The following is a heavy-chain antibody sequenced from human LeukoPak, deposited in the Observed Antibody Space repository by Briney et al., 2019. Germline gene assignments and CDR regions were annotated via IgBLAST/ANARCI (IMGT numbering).Heavy chain of an antibody. V-gene: IGHV4-39*01. D-gene: IGHD5-12*01. CDR1: GGSISSSSYY. Sequence: PSETLSLTCTVSGGSISSSSYYWGWIRQPPGKGLEWIGSIYYSGSTYCNPSLKSRVTISVDKSRNQFSLKLSSVTAADTAVYYCASLTRLRYGMDVWGQGTTVTVSS. CDR2: IYYSGST. J-gene: IGHJ6*02. CDR3: ASLTRLRYGMDV.